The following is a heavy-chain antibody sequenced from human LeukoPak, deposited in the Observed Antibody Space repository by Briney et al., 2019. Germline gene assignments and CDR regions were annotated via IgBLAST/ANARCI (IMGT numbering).Heavy chain of an antibody. V-gene: IGHV3-30*02. D-gene: IGHD5-18*01. CDR1: GFTFSSYG. CDR2: IRYDGSNK. CDR3: AKGANTAMVIPLVDY. Sequence: GGSLRLSCAASGFTFSSYGMHWVRQAPGKGLEWVAFIRYDGSNKYYADSVKGRFTISRDNSKNTLYLQMNSLRAEDTAVYYCAKGANTAMVIPLVDYRGQGTLVTVSS. J-gene: IGHJ4*02.